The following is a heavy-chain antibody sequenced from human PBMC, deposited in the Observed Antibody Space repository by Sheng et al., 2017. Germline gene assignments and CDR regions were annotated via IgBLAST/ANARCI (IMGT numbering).Heavy chain of an antibody. J-gene: IGHJ4*02. D-gene: IGHD1-1*01. CDR1: GFTFSSYS. V-gene: IGHV3-21*01. CDR2: IRSISNYI. CDR3: AREAANWYKVGTDFDY. Sequence: EVQLVESGGGLVKPGGSLRLSCAASGFTFSSYSMNWVRQAPGKGLEWVSSIRSISNYIYYTDSVKGRFTISRDNAKNSLFLQMNSLRAEDTAVYYCAREAANWYKVGTDFDYWGQGTLVTVSS.